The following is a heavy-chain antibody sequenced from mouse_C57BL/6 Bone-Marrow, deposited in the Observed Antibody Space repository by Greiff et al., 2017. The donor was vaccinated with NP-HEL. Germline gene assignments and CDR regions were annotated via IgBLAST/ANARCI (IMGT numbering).Heavy chain of an antibody. J-gene: IGHJ3*01. CDR1: GYTFTTYW. Sequence: QVHVKQSGAELVKPGASVKLSCKASGYTFTTYWMQWVKQRPGQGLEWIGEIDPSDSYTNYNQKFKGKATLTVDTSSRTANMQLSSLTSEDSAVYYGARKAYYGRSYEFAYWGQGTLVTVSA. D-gene: IGHD1-1*01. CDR2: IDPSDSYT. V-gene: IGHV1-50*01. CDR3: ARKAYYGRSYEFAY.